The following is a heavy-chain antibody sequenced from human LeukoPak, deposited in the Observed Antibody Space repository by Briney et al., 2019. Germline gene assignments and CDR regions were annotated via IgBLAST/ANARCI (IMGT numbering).Heavy chain of an antibody. D-gene: IGHD6-13*01. CDR2: TYYRSKWYN. V-gene: IGHV6-1*01. Sequence: SQTLSLTCAISGDSVSSNTAAWNWNRQSPSRDLEWLGRTYYRSKWYNEYAVSVKSRITINPDTTKNQFSLQLSSVTPDDTAVYYCARGWHSYYFDYWGQGTLVTVSS. CDR1: GDSVSSNTAA. CDR3: ARGWHSYYFDY. J-gene: IGHJ4*02.